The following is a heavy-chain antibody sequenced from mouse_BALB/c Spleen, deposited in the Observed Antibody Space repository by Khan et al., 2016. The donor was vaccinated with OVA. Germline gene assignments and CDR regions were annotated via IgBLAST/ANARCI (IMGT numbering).Heavy chain of an antibody. CDR2: ISYSGNT. Sequence: EVQLQESGPGLVKPSQSLSLTCTVTGYSITSDYAWNWIRQFPGNKLEWMGYISYSGNTKYNPSLKSRISVTRDTSKNQFFLQLNSVTTEDTATYDCARVYGGDFENWGKGTTLTVSS. V-gene: IGHV3-2*02. CDR3: ARVYGGDFEN. J-gene: IGHJ2*01. CDR1: GYSITSDYA. D-gene: IGHD2-10*02.